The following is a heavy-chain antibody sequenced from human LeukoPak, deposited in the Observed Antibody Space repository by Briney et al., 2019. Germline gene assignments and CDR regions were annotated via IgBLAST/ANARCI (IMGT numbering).Heavy chain of an antibody. CDR3: ARDQGVRGVQDAFDI. V-gene: IGHV3-21*01. Sequence: GGSLRLSCAASGFTFSSYSMNWVRQAPGEGLEWVSSISSSSSYIYYADSVKGRFTISRDNAKNSLYLQMNSLRAEDTAVYYCARDQGVRGVQDAFDIWGQGTMVTVSS. CDR2: ISSSSSYI. J-gene: IGHJ3*02. D-gene: IGHD3-10*01. CDR1: GFTFSSYS.